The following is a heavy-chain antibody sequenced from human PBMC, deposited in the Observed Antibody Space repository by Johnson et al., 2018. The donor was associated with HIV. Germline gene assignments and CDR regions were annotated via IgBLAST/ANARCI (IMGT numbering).Heavy chain of an antibody. J-gene: IGHJ3*02. CDR3: ARTEMITFGGVIVLGGAFDI. Sequence: QVQLVESGGGLVQPGGSLRLSCAASGFTFSSYGMHWVRQAPGKGLEWVAVISYDGSNKYYADSVKGRFTISRDNSKNTLYLQMNSLRAEDTAVYYCARTEMITFGGVIVLGGAFDIWGQGTMVTVSS. D-gene: IGHD3-16*02. V-gene: IGHV3-30*03. CDR1: GFTFSSYG. CDR2: ISYDGSNK.